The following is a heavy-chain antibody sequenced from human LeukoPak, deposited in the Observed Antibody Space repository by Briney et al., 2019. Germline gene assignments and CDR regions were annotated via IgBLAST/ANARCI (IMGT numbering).Heavy chain of an antibody. CDR1: GFTFSSYG. V-gene: IGHV3-30*03. Sequence: PGGSLRLSCAASGFTFSSYGMHWVRQAPGKGLEWVAVISYDGSNKYYADSVKGRFTISRDNAKKSLYLQMNSLRAEDTAVYYCARGHTALDYWGQGTVVTVSS. J-gene: IGHJ4*02. CDR2: ISYDGSNK. D-gene: IGHD5-18*01. CDR3: ARGHTALDY.